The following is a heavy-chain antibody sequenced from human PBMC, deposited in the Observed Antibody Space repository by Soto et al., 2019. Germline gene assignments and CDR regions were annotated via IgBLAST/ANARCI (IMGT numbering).Heavy chain of an antibody. J-gene: IGHJ4*02. V-gene: IGHV1-18*01. Sequence: QVHLVQSGAEVKKPGASVKVSCKGSGYAFTTYGITWVRQAPGQGLEWMGWISAHNGNTNYAQKRQGSDTGTRDASTSAAYMELRSLRSDGTAVYYCARGRYGDYWGEGALVTVSS. CDR1: GYAFTTYG. CDR2: ISAHNGNT. CDR3: ARGRYGDY. D-gene: IGHD1-1*01.